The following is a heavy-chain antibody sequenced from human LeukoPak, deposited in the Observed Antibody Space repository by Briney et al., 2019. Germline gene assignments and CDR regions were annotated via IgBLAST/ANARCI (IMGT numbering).Heavy chain of an antibody. D-gene: IGHD4-17*01. CDR1: GFTFTTYS. CDR3: ARGHTAVTRHFDF. Sequence: GGFLRLSCEASGFTFTTYSMTWVRQAPGKGLEWVSIISSGSSAILSADALKARFAISRDDAKNLLYLDMNSLRAEDTAVYYCARGHTAVTRHFDFWGQGTLVTVSS. J-gene: IGHJ4*02. V-gene: IGHV3-21*01. CDR2: ISSGSSAI.